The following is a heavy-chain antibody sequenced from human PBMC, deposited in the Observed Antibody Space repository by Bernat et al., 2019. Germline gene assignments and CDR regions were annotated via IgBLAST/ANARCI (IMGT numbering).Heavy chain of an antibody. D-gene: IGHD1-1*01. CDR3: VRDPNRKLDY. CDR1: GFTFSSYE. CDR2: INTDGTTT. V-gene: IGHV3-74*01. J-gene: IGHJ4*02. Sequence: EVQLVESGGGLVQPGGSLRLSCAASGFTFSSYEMNWVRQAPGKGPVWVSRINTDGTTTNYADSVKGRFTMSRDNAKNIIYLQMNSLRAEDTAVYYCVRDPNRKLDYWGQGTQVTVS.